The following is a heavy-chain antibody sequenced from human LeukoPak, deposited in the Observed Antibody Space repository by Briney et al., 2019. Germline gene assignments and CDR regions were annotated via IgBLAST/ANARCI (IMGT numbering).Heavy chain of an antibody. D-gene: IGHD3-10*01. CDR1: GFTFSNYN. J-gene: IGHJ4*02. CDR3: ARQWFGDWGYYFDY. V-gene: IGHV3-48*01. CDR2: IDTSSSTI. Sequence: PGGSLRLSCAASGFTFSNYNMNWVRQAPGKVLEWVSDIDTSSSTIYYADSVKGRFTISRDNAKNSLYLQMNSLRAEDTAIYYCARQWFGDWGYYFDYWGQGTLVTVSS.